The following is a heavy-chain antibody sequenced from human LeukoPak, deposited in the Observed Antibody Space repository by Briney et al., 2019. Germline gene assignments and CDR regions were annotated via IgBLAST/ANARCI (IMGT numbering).Heavy chain of an antibody. CDR2: IYWNDDK. J-gene: IGHJ3*02. CDR1: VVSLSHMAVG. D-gene: IGHD6-13*01. Sequence: GPTLMNPTQTLSRICTFSVVSLSHMAVGGRGIRQPLGNALAYPALIYWNDDKRYSPSLKSRLTITKDTSKNQVVLTMTNMDPVDTATYYCAHGYDAFDIWGQGTMVTVSS. V-gene: IGHV2-5*01. CDR3: AHGYDAFDI.